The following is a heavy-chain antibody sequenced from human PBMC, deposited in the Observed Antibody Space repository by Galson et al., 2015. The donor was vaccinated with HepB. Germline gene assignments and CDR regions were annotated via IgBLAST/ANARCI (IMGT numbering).Heavy chain of an antibody. D-gene: IGHD4-17*01. V-gene: IGHV3-21*01. J-gene: IGHJ5*02. Sequence: SLRLSCAASGFTFNTYTMNWVRQAPGKGLEWVSSITSSGSFIYYAASMRGRFTVSRDNAKNLVYLQMNSLRVDDTAVYFCVRSDYADDAFENWFDPWGQGTLVTVSP. CDR1: GFTFNTYT. CDR2: ITSSGSFI. CDR3: VRSDYADDAFENWFDP.